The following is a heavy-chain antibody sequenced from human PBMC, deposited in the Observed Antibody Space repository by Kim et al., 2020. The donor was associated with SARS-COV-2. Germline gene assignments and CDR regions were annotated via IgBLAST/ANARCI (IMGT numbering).Heavy chain of an antibody. J-gene: IGHJ3*02. CDR3: ARPPYSFGFDM. CDR1: GGSLGDYS. D-gene: IGHD2-21*01. Sequence: SETLSLTCAVHGGSLGDYSWTWIRQAPGKGLEWIGDINSRGNINYSPSLKIRLSLSIDKSTNQISLKLSSVTAADTAVYYCARPPYSFGFDMWGQGTMVTVSS. V-gene: IGHV4-34*01. CDR2: INSRGNI.